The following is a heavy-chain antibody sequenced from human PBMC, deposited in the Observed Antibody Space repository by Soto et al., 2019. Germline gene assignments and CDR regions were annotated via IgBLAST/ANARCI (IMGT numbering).Heavy chain of an antibody. J-gene: IGHJ6*02. CDR3: ARVRSSSWAYYYYGMDV. CDR1: GYTFTGYY. V-gene: IGHV1-2*04. D-gene: IGHD6-13*01. CDR2: INPNSGGT. Sequence: ASVKVSCKASGYTFTGYYMHWVRQAPGQGLEWMGWINPNSGGTNYAQKFQGWVTMTRDTSISTAYMELSRLRSDDTAVYYCARVRSSSWAYYYYGMDVWGQGTTLTVSS.